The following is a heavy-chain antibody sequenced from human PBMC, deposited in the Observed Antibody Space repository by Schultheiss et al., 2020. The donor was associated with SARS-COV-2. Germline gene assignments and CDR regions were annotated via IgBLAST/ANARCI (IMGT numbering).Heavy chain of an antibody. CDR3: ARGGGMRGYYYYGMDV. CDR2: IYYSGST. V-gene: IGHV4-59*12. Sequence: SETLSLTCTVSGGSISSYYWSWIRQPPGKGLEWIGYIYYSGSTYYNPSLKSRVTISVDTSKNQFSLKLSSVTAADTAVYYCARGGGMRGYYYYGMDVWGQGTTVTVSS. J-gene: IGHJ6*02. CDR1: GGSISSYY. D-gene: IGHD3-16*01.